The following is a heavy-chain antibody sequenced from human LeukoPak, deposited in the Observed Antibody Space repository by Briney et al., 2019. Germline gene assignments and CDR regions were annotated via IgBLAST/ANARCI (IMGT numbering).Heavy chain of an antibody. Sequence: GGSLRLSCAASGFTFSSYSMNWVRQAPGKGLEWVSSISGGSSYIYYADSVKGRFTISRDNAKNSLYLQMNSLRAEDTAVYYCAKGDTAMVTPEKNFDYWGQGTLVTVSS. CDR3: AKGDTAMVTPEKNFDY. V-gene: IGHV3-21*04. J-gene: IGHJ4*02. CDR1: GFTFSSYS. CDR2: ISGGSSYI. D-gene: IGHD5-18*01.